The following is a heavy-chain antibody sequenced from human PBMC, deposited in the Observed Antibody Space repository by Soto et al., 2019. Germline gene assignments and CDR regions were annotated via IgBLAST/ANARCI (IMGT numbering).Heavy chain of an antibody. CDR3: AKLQARDYYDSSDWFDP. V-gene: IGHV5-51*01. Sequence: GESLKNSCKGFGYSFTNHLIGWVRQMPGKSLEWMGIIYPGDSDTRYSPSFQGQVTISADKSISTAYLQWSSLKASDTAMYFCAKLQARDYYDSSDWFDPWGQGTLVTVSS. CDR2: IYPGDSDT. D-gene: IGHD3-22*01. J-gene: IGHJ5*02. CDR1: GYSFTNHL.